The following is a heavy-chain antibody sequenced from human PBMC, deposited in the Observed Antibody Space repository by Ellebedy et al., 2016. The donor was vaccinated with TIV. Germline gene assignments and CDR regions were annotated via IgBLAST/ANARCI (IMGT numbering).Heavy chain of an antibody. CDR2: SRNKANGYST. D-gene: IGHD6-19*01. V-gene: IGHV3-72*01. CDR1: GFTFSEHY. J-gene: IGHJ6*02. CDR3: VRHPSVAGPGDV. Sequence: GGSLRLSCAASGFTFSEHYVDWVRQAPGKGLEWVARSRNKANGYSTEYAASVKGRFIISRDDSQHSLYLQMNSLKTEDTAVYYCVRHPSVAGPGDVWGQGTTVTVSS.